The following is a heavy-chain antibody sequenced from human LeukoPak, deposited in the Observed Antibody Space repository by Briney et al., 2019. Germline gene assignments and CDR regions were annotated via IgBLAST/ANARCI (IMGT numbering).Heavy chain of an antibody. Sequence: PGGSLRLSCAASGFTFDDYAMHWVRQAPGKGLEWVSLISGDGGSTYYADSVKSRFTISRDNSKNSLYLQMNSLTTEDTALYYCAKDRGGYSYAADYWGQGTLVTVSS. CDR3: AKDRGGYSYAADY. CDR1: GFTFDDYA. D-gene: IGHD5-18*01. V-gene: IGHV3-43*02. CDR2: ISGDGGST. J-gene: IGHJ4*02.